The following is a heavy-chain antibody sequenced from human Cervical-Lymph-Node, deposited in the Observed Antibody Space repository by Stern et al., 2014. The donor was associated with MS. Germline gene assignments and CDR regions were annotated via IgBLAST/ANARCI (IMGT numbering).Heavy chain of an antibody. CDR3: ARDPPGDQTYDV. CDR1: GDSVSGKTTA. Sequence: QVQLQQSGPGLVKPSQTLSLTCAISGDSVSGKTTAWNWIRQSPSRGLEWLGRTYYRSYWEFQYADSLGGRMIIYPDTSKNQMSLQLTSVTPEDTAVYYCARDPPGDQTYDVWGQGTMVTVSS. V-gene: IGHV6-1*01. J-gene: IGHJ3*01. D-gene: IGHD7-27*01. CDR2: TYYRSYWEF.